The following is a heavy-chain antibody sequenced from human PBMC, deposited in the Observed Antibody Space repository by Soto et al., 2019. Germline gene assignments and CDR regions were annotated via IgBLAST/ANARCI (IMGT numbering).Heavy chain of an antibody. D-gene: IGHD3-22*01. V-gene: IGHV4-30-4*01. CDR2: IYYSGST. J-gene: IGHJ5*02. CDR1: GGSISSGDYY. CDR3: ARDGDYYDSSGYYFSWFDP. Sequence: PSQTLSLTCTVSGGSISSGDYYWSWIRQPPGKGLERIGYIYYSGSTYYNPSLKSRVTISVDTSKNQFSLKLSSVTAADTAVYYCARDGDYYDSSGYYFSWFDPWGQGTLVTVSS.